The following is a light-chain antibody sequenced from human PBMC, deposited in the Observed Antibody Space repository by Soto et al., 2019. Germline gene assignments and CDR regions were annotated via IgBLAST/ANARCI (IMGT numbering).Light chain of an antibody. Sequence: DIQMTQSPSPLSASVGDRVTITCRASQSISSWLAWYQQKPGKAPKLLIYKASTLESGVPSRFSGSGSGTEFPLTISSLQPDDFATYYCQQYDTYWTFGQGTKVDIK. CDR3: QQYDTYWT. V-gene: IGKV1-5*03. CDR2: KAS. J-gene: IGKJ1*01. CDR1: QSISSW.